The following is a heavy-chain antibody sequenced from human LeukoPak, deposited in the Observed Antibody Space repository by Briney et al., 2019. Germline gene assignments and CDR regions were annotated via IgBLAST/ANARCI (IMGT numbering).Heavy chain of an antibody. CDR3: ARGPGGDSFEYNWFDP. CDR1: GASISNYY. J-gene: IGHJ5*02. CDR2: IYYSRST. V-gene: IGHV4-59*01. Sequence: PLETLSLTCTVSGASISNYYCSWIRQPPGKGLELIGSIYYSRSTNTNPSLKSRVTISDDPSKNQFSLKLNSVTAADTAVYYRARGPGGDSFEYNWFDPWGQGTLVTVSS. D-gene: IGHD3-9*01.